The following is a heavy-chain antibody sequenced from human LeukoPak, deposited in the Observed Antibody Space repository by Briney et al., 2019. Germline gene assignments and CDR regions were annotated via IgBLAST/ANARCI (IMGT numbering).Heavy chain of an antibody. CDR3: ASSGGWYNWFDP. V-gene: IGHV1-69*01. D-gene: IGHD6-19*01. J-gene: IGHJ5*02. CDR2: IIPIFGTA. CDR1: GGTFSSYA. Sequence: SVKVSGKASGGTFSSYAISWVRQAPGQGLEWMGGIIPIFGTANYAQKFQGRVTITADESTSTAYMELSSLRSEDTAVYYCASSGGWYNWFDPWGQGTLVTVSS.